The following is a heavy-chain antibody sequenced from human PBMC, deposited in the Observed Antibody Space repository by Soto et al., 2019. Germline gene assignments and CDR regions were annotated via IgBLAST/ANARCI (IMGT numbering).Heavy chain of an antibody. D-gene: IGHD6-6*01. CDR3: ARDGVYSSSSGGSFGYYYYYGMDV. Sequence: SVKVSCKASGGTFSSYAISWVRQAPGQGLEWMGGIIPIFGTANYAQKFQGRVTITADESTSTAYMELSSLRSEDTAVYYCARDGVYSSSSGGSFGYYYYYGMDVWGQGTTVTLSS. V-gene: IGHV1-69*13. CDR1: GGTFSSYA. CDR2: IIPIFGTA. J-gene: IGHJ6*02.